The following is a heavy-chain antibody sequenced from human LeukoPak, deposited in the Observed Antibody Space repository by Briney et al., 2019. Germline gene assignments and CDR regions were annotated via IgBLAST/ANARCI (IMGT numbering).Heavy chain of an antibody. V-gene: IGHV4-59*08. CDR1: GGSISSYY. Sequence: SETLSLTCTVSGGSISSYYWSWIRQPPGKGLEWIGYISYSGSSNYNPSLKSRVSISVDTSKNEFSLKLSSVTAADTAVYYCARAYHSSWYLNWFDPWGQGTLVTVSS. J-gene: IGHJ5*02. CDR2: ISYSGSS. D-gene: IGHD6-13*01. CDR3: ARAYHSSWYLNWFDP.